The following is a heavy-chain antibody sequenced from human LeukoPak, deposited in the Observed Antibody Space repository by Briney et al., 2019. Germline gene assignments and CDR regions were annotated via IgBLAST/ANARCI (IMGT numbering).Heavy chain of an antibody. V-gene: IGHV5-51*01. CDR1: GYSFTSYW. D-gene: IGHD4-23*01. J-gene: IGHJ4*02. CDR2: IYPDDSDT. CDR3: ARLLTYGGNPVDY. Sequence: GESLKISCKGSGYSFTSYWIGWVRQMPGKGLEWMGIIYPDDSDTRYSPSFQGQVTISADKSITTAYLQWSGLKASDTAIYYCARLLTYGGNPVDYWGQGTLVTVSS.